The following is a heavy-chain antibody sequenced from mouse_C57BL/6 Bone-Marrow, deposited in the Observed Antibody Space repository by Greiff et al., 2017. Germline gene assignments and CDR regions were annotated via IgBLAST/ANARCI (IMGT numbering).Heavy chain of an antibody. V-gene: IGHV1-55*01. Sequence: QVQLKQPGAELVKPGASVKMSCKASGYTFTSYWITWVKQRPGQGLEWIGDIYPGSGSTNYNEKFKSKATLTVDTSSSTAYMQLSSLTSEDSAVYYCARSYYGSSDAMDYWGQGTSVTVSS. CDR1: GYTFTSYW. CDR2: IYPGSGST. D-gene: IGHD1-1*01. CDR3: ARSYYGSSDAMDY. J-gene: IGHJ4*01.